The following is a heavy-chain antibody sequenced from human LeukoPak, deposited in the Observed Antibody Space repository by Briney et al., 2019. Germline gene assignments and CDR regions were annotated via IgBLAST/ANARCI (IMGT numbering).Heavy chain of an antibody. Sequence: ASVKVSCKASGYTFTGYYMHWVRQAPGQGLEWMGWVNPNSGGTNYAQKFQGRVTMTRDTSISTAYMELGRLRSDDTAVYYCARDRYYYDSSGYSLFDYWGQGTLVTVSS. V-gene: IGHV1-2*02. CDR1: GYTFTGYY. CDR2: VNPNSGGT. J-gene: IGHJ4*02. CDR3: ARDRYYYDSSGYSLFDY. D-gene: IGHD3-22*01.